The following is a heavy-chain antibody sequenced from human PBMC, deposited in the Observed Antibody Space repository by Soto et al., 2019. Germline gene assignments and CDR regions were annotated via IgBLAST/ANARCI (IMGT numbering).Heavy chain of an antibody. Sequence: EVQLVESGGGLVQPGGSLRLSCAASGFTFSSYSMNWVRQAPGKGLEWVSYISTSSSTIYYADSVKGRFTISRDNAKNSLYLQMNSMRDEDTAVYYCARDRSGYYGSGSYYHWFDPWGQGTLVTVSS. CDR2: ISTSSSTI. D-gene: IGHD3-10*01. CDR3: ARDRSGYYGSGSYYHWFDP. CDR1: GFTFSSYS. J-gene: IGHJ5*02. V-gene: IGHV3-48*02.